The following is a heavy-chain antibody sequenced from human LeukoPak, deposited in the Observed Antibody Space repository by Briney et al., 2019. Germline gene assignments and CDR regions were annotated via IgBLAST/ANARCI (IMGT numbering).Heavy chain of an antibody. J-gene: IGHJ3*02. Sequence: KPSQTLSLTCTVSGGSISSGDYSWSWIRQPPGKGLEWIGYIYYSGSTYYNPSLKSRVTISVDTSKNQFSLKLSSVTAADTAVYYCARARGLYCSSTSCYADAFDIWGRGTMVTVSS. CDR2: IYYSGST. D-gene: IGHD2-2*01. CDR3: ARARGLYCSSTSCYADAFDI. V-gene: IGHV4-30-4*08. CDR1: GGSISSGDYS.